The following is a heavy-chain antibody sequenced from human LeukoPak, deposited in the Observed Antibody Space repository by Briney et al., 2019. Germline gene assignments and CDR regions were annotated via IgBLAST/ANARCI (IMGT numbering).Heavy chain of an antibody. CDR3: ARHCPSYYYDSSGYCVDDY. Sequence: SETLSLTCTVSGGSISSSSYYWGWIRQPPGKGLEWIGSVYYSGSTYYNPSLKSRVTISVDTSKNQFSLKLSSVTAADTAVYYCARHCPSYYYDSSGYCVDDYWGQGTLVTVSS. CDR1: GGSISSSSYY. J-gene: IGHJ4*02. CDR2: VYYSGST. D-gene: IGHD3-22*01. V-gene: IGHV4-39*01.